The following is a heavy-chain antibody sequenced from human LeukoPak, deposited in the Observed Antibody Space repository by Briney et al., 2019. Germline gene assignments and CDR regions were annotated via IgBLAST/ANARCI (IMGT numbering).Heavy chain of an antibody. D-gene: IGHD1-26*01. Sequence: SETLSLTCAVYGGSFSGYYWSWIRQPPGKGLEWIGEINHSGSTNYNPSLKSRVTISVDTSKNQFSLKLSSLTAADTAVFYCARGLGLYSPFDYWGQGALVTVSS. CDR2: INHSGST. CDR3: ARGLGLYSPFDY. J-gene: IGHJ4*02. CDR1: GGSFSGYY. V-gene: IGHV4-34*01.